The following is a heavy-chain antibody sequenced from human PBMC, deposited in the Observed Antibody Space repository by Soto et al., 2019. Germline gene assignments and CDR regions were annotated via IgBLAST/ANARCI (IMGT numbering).Heavy chain of an antibody. J-gene: IGHJ4*02. CDR2: INPSGGST. CDR3: ARADYYDSSGFYYDC. CDR1: GYIFTNHY. Sequence: ASVKVSCKASGYIFTNHYIHWVRQVPGQGLEWMGIINPSGGSTNYLQKFQGRITMTRDTSTSTVYMELSSLRSEDTAVYFCARADYYDSSGFYYDCWGQGSLVTVS. D-gene: IGHD3-22*01. V-gene: IGHV1-46*01.